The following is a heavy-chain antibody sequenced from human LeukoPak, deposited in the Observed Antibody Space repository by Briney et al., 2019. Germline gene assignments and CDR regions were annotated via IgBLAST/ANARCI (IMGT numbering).Heavy chain of an antibody. J-gene: IGHJ4*02. D-gene: IGHD6-19*01. CDR2: MNSDGSRT. Sequence: GGSLRLSCAASGFTFSSYWMHWVRQAPGKGLVWVSGMNSDGSRTSYADSVKGRFTISRDNAKNSLYLQMNSLRAEDTAVYYCAKDVVGQQWLENYWGQGTLVTVSS. CDR3: AKDVVGQQWLENY. V-gene: IGHV3-74*01. CDR1: GFTFSSYW.